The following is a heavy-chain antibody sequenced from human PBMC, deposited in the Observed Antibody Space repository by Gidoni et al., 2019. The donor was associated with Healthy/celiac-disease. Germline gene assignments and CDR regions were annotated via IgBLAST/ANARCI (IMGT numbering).Heavy chain of an antibody. CDR3: AKGPDCSSTSCYGKYYYGMDV. J-gene: IGHJ6*02. V-gene: IGHV3-23*01. Sequence: ELQLLESGGGLVQPGGSLRLSCAASGFPFRSYAMSWVRQAPGKGLEWVSAISGSGGSTYYADSVKGRFTISRDNSKNTLYLQMNSLRAEDTAVYYCAKGPDCSSTSCYGKYYYGMDVWGQGTTVTVSS. CDR1: GFPFRSYA. D-gene: IGHD2-2*01. CDR2: ISGSGGST.